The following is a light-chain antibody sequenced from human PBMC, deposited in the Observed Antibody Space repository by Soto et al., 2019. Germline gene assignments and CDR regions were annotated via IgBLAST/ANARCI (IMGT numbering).Light chain of an antibody. CDR3: LKYNSAPLT. Sequence: DIQMTQSPSSLSASVGDRVTITCRASQGIRNYLAWYQQKPGKAPKLLIYAASTLQSGVRTRFNGSGSGTDFTRTISSLQPEDVATYYCLKYNSAPLTFGQGTKEEIK. V-gene: IGKV1-27*01. CDR2: AAS. CDR1: QGIRNY. J-gene: IGKJ1*01.